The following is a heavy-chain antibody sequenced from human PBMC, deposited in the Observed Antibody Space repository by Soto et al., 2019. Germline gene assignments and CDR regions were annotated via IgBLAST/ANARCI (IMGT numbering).Heavy chain of an antibody. CDR3: ARGTLAVTPPADLFDYSLGV. CDR2: INLNTGGS. V-gene: IGHV1-2*02. CDR1: GYTFTNYF. Sequence: QVQLLQSGAEVKKPGASVKVSCKASGYTFTNYFIHWVRQAPGKGLESLGWINLNTGGSVSAQTFRGSVTKTSDKSMSTAYRYLSSGRIDDTAINFCARGTLAVTPPADLFDYSLGVWGQGTTVTVST. D-gene: IGHD4-4*01. J-gene: IGHJ6*01.